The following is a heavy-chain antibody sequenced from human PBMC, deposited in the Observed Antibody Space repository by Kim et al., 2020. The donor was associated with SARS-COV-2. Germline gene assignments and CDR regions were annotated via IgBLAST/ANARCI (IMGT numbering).Heavy chain of an antibody. J-gene: IGHJ4*02. V-gene: IGHV3-33*01. Sequence: GGSLRLSCAASGFTFSSYGMHWVRQAPGKGLEWVAVIWYDGSNKYYADSVKGRFTISRDNSKNTLYLQMNSLRAEDTAVYYCARAEVGDSTYSDTHFDYWGQGTLVTVSS. CDR3: ARAEVGDSTYSDTHFDY. CDR1: GFTFSSYG. CDR2: IWYDGSNK. D-gene: IGHD2-15*01.